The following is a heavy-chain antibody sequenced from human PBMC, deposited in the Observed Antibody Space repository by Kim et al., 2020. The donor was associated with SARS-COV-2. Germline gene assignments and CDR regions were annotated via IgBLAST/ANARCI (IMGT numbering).Heavy chain of an antibody. CDR3: ATTTSGWIFDY. D-gene: IGHD6-19*01. J-gene: IGHJ4*02. V-gene: IGHV3-23*03. Sequence: RYTISKDNSKNTQYLQRNSLRAEDTAVYYCATTTSGWIFDYWGQGTMVTVSS.